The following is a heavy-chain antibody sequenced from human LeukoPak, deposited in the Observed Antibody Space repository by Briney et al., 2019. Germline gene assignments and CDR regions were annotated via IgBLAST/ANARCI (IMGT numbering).Heavy chain of an antibody. D-gene: IGHD3-9*01. J-gene: IGHJ4*02. Sequence: SETLSLTCAVYGGSFSGYYWSWIRQPPGKGLEWIGEINHSGSTNYNPPLKSRVTISVKTSKNQFSLKLRSVTAADTAVYYCARVTGYTIEDYFDYWGQGTLVTVSS. V-gene: IGHV4-34*01. CDR3: ARVTGYTIEDYFDY. CDR1: GGSFSGYY. CDR2: INHSGST.